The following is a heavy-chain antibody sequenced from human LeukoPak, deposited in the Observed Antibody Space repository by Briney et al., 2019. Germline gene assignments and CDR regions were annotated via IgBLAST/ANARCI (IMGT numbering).Heavy chain of an antibody. V-gene: IGHV4-59*01. CDR3: ARQYCTTTTCRTFDI. CDR2: IYYNGTT. Sequence: PSETLSLTCTVSGGSISRSYWSWLRQPPGKGLEWIGYIYYNGTTNYNPSLKSRLTILVDTSNNQFSLKLSSVTAADTALYYCARQYCTTTTCRTFDIWGQGTMVTVSS. J-gene: IGHJ3*02. CDR1: GGSISRSY. D-gene: IGHD2-2*01.